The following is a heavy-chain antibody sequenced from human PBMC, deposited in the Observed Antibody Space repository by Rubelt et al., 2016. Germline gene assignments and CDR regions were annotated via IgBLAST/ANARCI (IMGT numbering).Heavy chain of an antibody. CDR3: ASLEGRGGPGDY. CDR1: GYTFTSYD. CDR2: MNPNRGNP. V-gene: IGHV1-8*01. J-gene: IGHJ4*02. D-gene: IGHD3-10*01. Sequence: QLVQSGPEVKKPGTSVKVSCKASGYTFTSYDINWVRQATGQGLAWMGWMNPNRGNPGYAQKFQGRVSMTRNTSISTAYMELSSLRSEDTAVYYCASLEGRGGPGDYWGQGTLVTVSS.